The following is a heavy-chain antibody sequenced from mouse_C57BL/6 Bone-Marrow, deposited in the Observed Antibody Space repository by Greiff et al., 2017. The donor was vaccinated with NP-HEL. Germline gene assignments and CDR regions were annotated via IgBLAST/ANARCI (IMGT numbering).Heavy chain of an antibody. CDR1: GYTFTDYY. CDR3: ARPIYHDVLYSDY. V-gene: IGHV1-19*01. Sequence: VNLTHPGPELVKPGASVTMSCKASGYTFTDYYMNWVKQSHGHSLEWIGVITPYNGSTSYNQKFKGKATLTVNKSSSPAYMQLNRLTSEDSAVYYCARPIYHDVLYSDYWGQGTTLTVSS. D-gene: IGHD2-3*01. CDR2: ITPYNGST. J-gene: IGHJ2*01.